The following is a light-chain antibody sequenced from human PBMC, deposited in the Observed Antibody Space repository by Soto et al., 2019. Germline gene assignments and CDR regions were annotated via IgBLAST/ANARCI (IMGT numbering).Light chain of an antibody. V-gene: IGKV3-20*01. CDR1: QSVSSSY. CDR2: GAS. CDR3: QQYGSTPRT. Sequence: EIVLTQSPGTLSLSPGERATLSCRASQSVSSSYLAWYQQKPGQAPRLLIYGASSRATGIPDRFSGSGSGTDYTLTISSLEPEEFAMDYCQQYGSTPRTIGQ. J-gene: IGKJ2*02.